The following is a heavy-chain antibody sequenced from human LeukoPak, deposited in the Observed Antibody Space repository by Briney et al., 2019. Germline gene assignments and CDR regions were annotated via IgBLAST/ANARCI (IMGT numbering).Heavy chain of an antibody. J-gene: IGHJ5*02. D-gene: IGHD6-19*01. V-gene: IGHV4-34*01. Sequence: SETLSLACAVYGGSFSGYYWSWIRQPPGKGLEWIGEINHSGSTNYNPSLKSRVTISVDTSKNQFPLKLSSVTAADTAVYYCARWGSGWYWYGWFDPWGQGTLVTVSS. CDR1: GGSFSGYY. CDR2: INHSGST. CDR3: ARWGSGWYWYGWFDP.